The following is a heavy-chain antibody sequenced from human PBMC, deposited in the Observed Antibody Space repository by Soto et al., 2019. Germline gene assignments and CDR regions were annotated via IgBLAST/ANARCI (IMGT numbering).Heavy chain of an antibody. Sequence: ASVKVSCKASGYTFTSYAMHWVRQAPGQRLEWMGWINAGNGNTKYSQKFQGRVTITRDTSASTAYMELSSLRSEDTAVYYCARGWFGELSFTNQGVGMGYWGQGTLVTVSS. J-gene: IGHJ4*02. V-gene: IGHV1-3*01. CDR1: GYTFTSYA. CDR2: INAGNGNT. CDR3: ARGWFGELSFTNQGVGMGY. D-gene: IGHD3-10*01.